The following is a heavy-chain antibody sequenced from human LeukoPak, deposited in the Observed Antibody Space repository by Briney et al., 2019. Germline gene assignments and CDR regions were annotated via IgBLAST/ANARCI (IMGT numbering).Heavy chain of an antibody. D-gene: IGHD7-27*01. CDR3: AIDPNWGTHS. CDR2: ISYDGSNK. Sequence: GGSLRLSCAASGFTFSSYAMHWVRQAPGKGLEWVAVISYDGSNKYYADSVKGRFTISRDNSKNTLYLQMNSLRVEDTAVYYCAIDPNWGTHSWGQGVLVTVSS. V-gene: IGHV3-30*04. J-gene: IGHJ4*02. CDR1: GFTFSSYA.